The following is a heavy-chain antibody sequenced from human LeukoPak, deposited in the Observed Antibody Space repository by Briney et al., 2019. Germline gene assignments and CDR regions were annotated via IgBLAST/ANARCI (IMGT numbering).Heavy chain of an antibody. J-gene: IGHJ4*02. CDR1: GGSISSHY. CDR2: IYYSGST. CDR3: ASTRLERLVDPFGYYFDY. Sequence: PSETLSLTCTVSGGSISSHYWSWIRQPPGKGLEWIGYIYYSGSTNYNPSLKSRVTISVDTSKNQFSLKLSSVTAADTAVYYCASTRLERLVDPFGYYFDYWGQGTLVTVSS. V-gene: IGHV4-59*11. D-gene: IGHD3-10*01.